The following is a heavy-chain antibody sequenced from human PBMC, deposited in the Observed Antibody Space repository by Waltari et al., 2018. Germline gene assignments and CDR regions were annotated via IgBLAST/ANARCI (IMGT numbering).Heavy chain of an antibody. CDR2: INTDGSDA. J-gene: IGHJ3*02. CDR1: GFGFSAYW. D-gene: IGHD6-19*01. V-gene: IGHV3-74*01. Sequence: EVQLVESGGDLVQPGGSLRLSCAASGFGFSAYWMHWVRQVPGKGLFWVSHINTDGSDANYADSVKDRFTISRDNAKNSLYLEMSSLRVEDTAVYYCAFSRGWSSPFGAYDSWGQGTRVIISS. CDR3: AFSRGWSSPFGAYDS.